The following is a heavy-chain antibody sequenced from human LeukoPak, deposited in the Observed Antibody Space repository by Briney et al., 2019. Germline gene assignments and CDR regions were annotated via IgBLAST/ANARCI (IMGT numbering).Heavy chain of an antibody. J-gene: IGHJ4*02. V-gene: IGHV3-53*01. Sequence: GGSLRLSCAASGFTVSTNYMSWVRQAPGKGLEWVSVIYSGGSTYYADSVKGRFTISRDNSKNTLYLQMNSLRAEDTAVYYCARGGYSYTPYFDYWGQGTLVTVSS. CDR2: IYSGGST. D-gene: IGHD5-18*01. CDR3: ARGGYSYTPYFDY. CDR1: GFTVSTNY.